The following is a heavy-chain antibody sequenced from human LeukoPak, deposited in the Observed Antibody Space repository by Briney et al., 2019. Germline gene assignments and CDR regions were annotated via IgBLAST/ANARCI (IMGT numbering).Heavy chain of an antibody. V-gene: IGHV3-30*18. D-gene: IGHD3-9*01. CDR3: AKDPDILTGYFDY. Sequence: PGGSLRLSCAASGFTFSSYGMHWVRQAPGKGLEWVAVISYDGSNKYYADSVKGRFTISRDNSKNTLYLQMNSLRAEDTAVYYCAKDPDILTGYFDYWGQGTLVTVSS. CDR2: ISYDGSNK. J-gene: IGHJ4*02. CDR1: GFTFSSYG.